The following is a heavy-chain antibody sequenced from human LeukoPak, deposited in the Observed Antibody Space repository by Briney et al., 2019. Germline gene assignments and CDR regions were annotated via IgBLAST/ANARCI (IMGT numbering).Heavy chain of an antibody. CDR3: ASLAGGWAFDI. J-gene: IGHJ3*02. Sequence: SGTLSLTCAVSGGFISSSNWWSWVRQPPGKGLEWIGEIYHSGSTNYNPSLKSRVTISVDTSKNQFSLKLSSVTAADTAVYYCASLAGGWAFDIWGQGTMVTVSS. V-gene: IGHV4-4*02. D-gene: IGHD3-16*01. CDR1: GGFISSSNW. CDR2: IYHSGST.